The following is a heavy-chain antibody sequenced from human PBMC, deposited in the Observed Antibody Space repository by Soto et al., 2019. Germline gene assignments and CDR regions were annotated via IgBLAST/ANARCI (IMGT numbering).Heavy chain of an antibody. CDR1: GGSITSNC. CDR2: IHHSGSF. D-gene: IGHD3-9*01. Sequence: QVQLQESGPGLVNPSGTLSLTFAVSGGSITSNCRSWGRQPPGKGLEWLGEIHHSGSFNYNPSLRSRVTISIDKSKNQLSLKLTSVTAADTSVHYRVRNDWYRFDHWGQGTLVTVSS. V-gene: IGHV4-4*02. CDR3: VRNDWYRFDH. J-gene: IGHJ5*02.